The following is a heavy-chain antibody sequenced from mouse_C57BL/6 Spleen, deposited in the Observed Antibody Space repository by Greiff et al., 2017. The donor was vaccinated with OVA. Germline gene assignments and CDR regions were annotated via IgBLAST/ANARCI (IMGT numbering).Heavy chain of an antibody. J-gene: IGHJ4*01. CDR3: ARGAVVATSDAMDY. CDR1: GYTFTSYW. D-gene: IGHD1-1*01. CDR2: IHPNSGST. Sequence: QVQLQQPGAELVKPGASVKLSCKASGYTFTSYWMHWVKQRPGQGLEWIGMIHPNSGSTNYNEKFKSKATLTVDKSSSTAYMQLSSLTSEDSAVYYCARGAVVATSDAMDYWGQGTSVTVSS. V-gene: IGHV1-64*01.